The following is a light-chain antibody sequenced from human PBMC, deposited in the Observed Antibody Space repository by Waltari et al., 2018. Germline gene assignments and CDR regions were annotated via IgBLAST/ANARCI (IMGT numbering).Light chain of an antibody. Sequence: EIVLTQSPGTLSLSPGERATLACRASQSVCRSLAWYQQKPGQAPRLLIYDASRRATGIPDRFSGMGSGTDFSLTISTLEPEDFAVYYFQHYVRLPATFGQGTKVEI. CDR3: QHYVRLPAT. V-gene: IGKV3-20*01. J-gene: IGKJ1*01. CDR1: QSVCRS. CDR2: DAS.